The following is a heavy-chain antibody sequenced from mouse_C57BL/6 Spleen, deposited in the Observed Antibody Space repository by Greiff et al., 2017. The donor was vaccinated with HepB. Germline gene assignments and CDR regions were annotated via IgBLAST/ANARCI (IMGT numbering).Heavy chain of an antibody. J-gene: IGHJ1*03. CDR1: GYTFTSYW. D-gene: IGHD1-1*01. CDR3: AIYYYGSSYVFDV. Sequence: VQLQQPGAELVMPGASVKLSCKASGYTFTSYWMHWVKQRPGQGLEWIGEIDPSDSYTNYNQKFKGKSTLTVDKSSSTAYMQLSSLTSEDSAVYYCAIYYYGSSYVFDVWGTGTTVTVSS. CDR2: IDPSDSYT. V-gene: IGHV1-69*01.